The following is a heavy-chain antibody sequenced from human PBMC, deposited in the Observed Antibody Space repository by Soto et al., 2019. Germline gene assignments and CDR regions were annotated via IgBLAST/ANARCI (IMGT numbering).Heavy chain of an antibody. D-gene: IGHD3-22*01. V-gene: IGHV1-69*06. CDR2: IIPIFGTA. J-gene: IGHJ6*02. CDR3: ARNYDSSGYYYGYYYYGRDV. Sequence: QVQLVQSGAEVKKPGSSVKVSCKASGGTFSSYAISWVRQAPGQGLEWMGGIIPIFGTANYAQKFQGRVTITADKSTRTAYMELSSLRSEDTAVYYCARNYDSSGYYYGYYYYGRDVWGQGTTVTVSS. CDR1: GGTFSSYA.